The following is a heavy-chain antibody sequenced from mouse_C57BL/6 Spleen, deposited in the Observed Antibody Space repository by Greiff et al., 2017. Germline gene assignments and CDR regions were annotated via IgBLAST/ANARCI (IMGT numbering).Heavy chain of an antibody. V-gene: IGHV1-76*01. CDR1: GYTFTDYY. Sequence: VHLVESGAELVRPGASVKLSCKASGYTFTDYYINWVKQRPGQGLEWIARIYPGSGNTYYNEKFKGKATLTAEKSSSTAYMQLSSLTSEDSAVYFCARDGNYFDYWGQGTTLTVSS. CDR3: ARDGNYFDY. D-gene: IGHD2-1*01. J-gene: IGHJ2*01. CDR2: IYPGSGNT.